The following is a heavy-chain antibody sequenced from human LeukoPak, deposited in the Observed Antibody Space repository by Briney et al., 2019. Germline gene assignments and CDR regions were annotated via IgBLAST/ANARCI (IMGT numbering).Heavy chain of an antibody. Sequence: SGTLSLTCTVSGGSITNYFWAWIRQPAGKGLEWIGRIYITGNTNYNPSLRSRVTMSLDTSKNQFSLKLSSVTAADTAVYYCATTTVVTTGLEFFQHWGRGTLVTVSS. CDR1: GGSITNYF. CDR2: IYITGNT. V-gene: IGHV4-4*07. J-gene: IGHJ1*01. CDR3: ATTTVVTTGLEFFQH. D-gene: IGHD4-23*01.